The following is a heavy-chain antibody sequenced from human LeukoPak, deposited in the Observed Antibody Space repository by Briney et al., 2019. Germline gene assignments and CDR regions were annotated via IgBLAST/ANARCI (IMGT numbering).Heavy chain of an antibody. CDR2: VKKDGNQ. V-gene: IGHV3-7*01. D-gene: IGHD4-17*01. CDR1: GFPFTRQW. Sequence: GGSLRLSCAASGFPFTRQWMGWVRQAPGKGLEWVASVKKDGNQYSVDSVKGRFIISRDNARNSLSLQMSSLRVEDTAIYFCARGPDYGDRLDYFDYWGQGTLVTVSS. CDR3: ARGPDYGDRLDYFDY. J-gene: IGHJ4*02.